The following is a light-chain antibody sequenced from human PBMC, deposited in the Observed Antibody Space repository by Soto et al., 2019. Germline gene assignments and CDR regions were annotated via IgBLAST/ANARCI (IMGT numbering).Light chain of an antibody. J-gene: IGLJ1*01. Sequence: QSALTQPASVSGSPGQSITVSCTGTSSDIGGYNYVSWYQQHPGKAPKLMIYDVSNRPSGVSDRFSGSKSGNTASLTISGLQAEDEADYYCSSSTGSSTYVFGTGTKLTVL. CDR3: SSSTGSSTYV. CDR2: DVS. CDR1: SSDIGGYNY. V-gene: IGLV2-14*01.